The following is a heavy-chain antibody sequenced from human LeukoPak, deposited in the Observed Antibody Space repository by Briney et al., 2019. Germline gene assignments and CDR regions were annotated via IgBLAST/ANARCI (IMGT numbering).Heavy chain of an antibody. CDR1: GYTFTDYD. J-gene: IGHJ4*02. CDR3: ARNGRVRRVVKDLFDY. D-gene: IGHD3-10*01. V-gene: IGHV1-18*01. CDR2: VSPYNGNT. Sequence: ASVRVSCKTSGYTFTDYDITWVRQAPGQGLEWMGRVSPYNGNTYYSQRFQDRVTITKDTSTGTAYMDLRNLRTDDTAMYYCARNGRVRRVVKDLFDYWGQGTLVTVSS.